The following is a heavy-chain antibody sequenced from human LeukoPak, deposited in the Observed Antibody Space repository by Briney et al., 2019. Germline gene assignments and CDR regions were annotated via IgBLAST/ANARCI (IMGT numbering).Heavy chain of an antibody. Sequence: ASVNVSCKASGYTFTGYYMHWVRPAPGQGLEWMGWINPNSGGTNYAQKFQGRVTMTRDTSISTAYMELSRLRSDDTAVYYCARAIYDSGGDYWGQGTLVTVSS. J-gene: IGHJ4*02. V-gene: IGHV1-2*02. CDR3: ARAIYDSGGDY. D-gene: IGHD6-19*01. CDR1: GYTFTGYY. CDR2: INPNSGGT.